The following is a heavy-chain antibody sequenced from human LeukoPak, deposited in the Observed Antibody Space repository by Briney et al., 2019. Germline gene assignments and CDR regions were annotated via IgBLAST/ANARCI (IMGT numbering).Heavy chain of an antibody. V-gene: IGHV3-23*01. D-gene: IGHD3-16*01. CDR1: GFTFSNAW. CDR3: AKEVPVWYYFDY. Sequence: GGSLRLSCAASGFTFSNAWMNWVRQAPGKGLEWVSAISGSGGSTYYADSVKGRFTISRDNSKNTLYLQMNSLRAEDTAVYYCAKEVPVWYYFDYWGQGTLVTVSS. J-gene: IGHJ4*02. CDR2: ISGSGGST.